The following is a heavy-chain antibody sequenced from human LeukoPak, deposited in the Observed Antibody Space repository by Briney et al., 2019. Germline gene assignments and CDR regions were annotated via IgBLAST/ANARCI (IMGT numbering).Heavy chain of an antibody. CDR3: ASLEMATIRYMDV. J-gene: IGHJ6*03. Sequence: PSETLSLTCTVSGGSISSSSYYWGWIRQPPGKGLEWIGSIYYSGSTYYNPSLKSRVTISVDTSKNQFSLKLSSVTAADTAVYYCASLEMATIRYMDVWGKGTTVTVSS. V-gene: IGHV4-39*07. CDR2: IYYSGST. D-gene: IGHD5-24*01. CDR1: GGSISSSSYY.